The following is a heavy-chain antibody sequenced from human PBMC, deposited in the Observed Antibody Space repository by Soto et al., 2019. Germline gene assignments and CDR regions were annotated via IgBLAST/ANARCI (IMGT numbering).Heavy chain of an antibody. CDR2: ISSRSDI. Sequence: GGSLRLSXVGSGFTFSTYSINWVRQAPGRGLEWVSSISSRSDIYYADSVKGRFTISRDNAKNSVSLQMNSLRAEDTAVYYCAREYTAWPLAYGLDVWGQGTTVTVSS. CDR3: AREYTAWPLAYGLDV. V-gene: IGHV3-21*01. D-gene: IGHD2-2*02. J-gene: IGHJ6*02. CDR1: GFTFSTYS.